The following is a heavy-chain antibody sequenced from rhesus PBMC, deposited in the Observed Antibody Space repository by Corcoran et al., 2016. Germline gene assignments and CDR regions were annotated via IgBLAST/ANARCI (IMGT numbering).Heavy chain of an antibody. CDR1: GGSISSGYG. J-gene: IGHJ3*01. CDR2: IYCSSGNT. Sequence: QVQLQESGPGLVKPSETLSLTCAVSGGSISSGYGWSWIRQPPGKGLEWIGYIYCSSGNTYYNPSLKSRVTISKDTSKNQFSIKLSSVTAADTAVYYCARNGPHSGSYYYVVSPRTGAFDFWGQGLRVTVSS. D-gene: IGHD3-16*01. CDR3: ARNGPHSGSYYYVVSPRTGAFDF. V-gene: IGHV4S7*01.